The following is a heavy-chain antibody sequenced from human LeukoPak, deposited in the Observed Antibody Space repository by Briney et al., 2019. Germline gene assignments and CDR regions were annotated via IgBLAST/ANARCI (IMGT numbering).Heavy chain of an antibody. CDR2: IYYTGTT. J-gene: IGHJ4*02. D-gene: IGHD3-10*01. CDR1: GGSISSSLYH. Sequence: SETLSLTCTVSGGSISSSLYHWGWIRQSPGKNLEWLGSIYYTGTTHYNPSLKSRVTISVNTSKNQFSLNLSSVTAADTAVYYCARHARDTMVRGVIIRTSYYFDYWGQGTLVTVSS. CDR3: ARHARDTMVRGVIIRTSYYFDY. V-gene: IGHV4-39*01.